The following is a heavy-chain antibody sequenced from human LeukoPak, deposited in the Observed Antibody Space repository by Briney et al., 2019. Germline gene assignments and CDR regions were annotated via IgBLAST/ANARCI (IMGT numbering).Heavy chain of an antibody. V-gene: IGHV3-7*01. D-gene: IGHD4-17*01. Sequence: GGSLRLSCAASGFSFSSSWLSWVRQAPGKGLEWVADLHPDGSSTTYYVDCVKGRFTVSRDNAKNLGYLQMNNLRVEDTAIYYCARDPHYGALDYWGQGIRVTVSS. CDR1: GFSFSSSW. CDR2: LHPDGSSTT. CDR3: ARDPHYGALDY. J-gene: IGHJ4*02.